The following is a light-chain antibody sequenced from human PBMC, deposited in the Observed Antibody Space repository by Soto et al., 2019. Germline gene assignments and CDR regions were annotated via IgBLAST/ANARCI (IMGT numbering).Light chain of an antibody. CDR1: SSTIANNY. CDR3: GTWDSSLSAYV. V-gene: IGLV1-51*01. CDR2: DNN. Sequence: QSVLTQPPSVSAAPGQKVTISCSGSSSTIANNYVSWYQQLPGTAPKRLIYDNNKRPSGIPDRFSGSKSGTSATLGISGLQTGDEADYYCGTWDSSLSAYVFGTGTKVTVL. J-gene: IGLJ1*01.